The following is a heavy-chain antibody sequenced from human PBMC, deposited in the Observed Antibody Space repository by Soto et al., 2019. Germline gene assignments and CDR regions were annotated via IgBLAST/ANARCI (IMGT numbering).Heavy chain of an antibody. D-gene: IGHD5-12*01. J-gene: IGHJ6*02. CDR3: ARDSVATTTYYYYRMDV. V-gene: IGHV1-69*06. Sequence: QVQLVQSGAEVKKPGSSVKVSCKASGGTFSSYAISWVRQAPGQGLEWMGGIIPIFGTANYAQKFQGRVTITADKSTSTAYMELSSLRSEDTAVYYCARDSVATTTYYYYRMDVWGQGTTVTVSS. CDR2: IIPIFGTA. CDR1: GGTFSSYA.